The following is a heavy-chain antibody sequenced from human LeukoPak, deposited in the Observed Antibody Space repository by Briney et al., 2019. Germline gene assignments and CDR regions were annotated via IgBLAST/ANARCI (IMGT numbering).Heavy chain of an antibody. D-gene: IGHD3-10*01. J-gene: IGHJ5*02. CDR1: GYSISNGYY. V-gene: IGHV4-38-2*02. CDR3: ARKFGHPSYYYYGSGSSRGWFDP. Sequence: PSETLSLTCTVSGYSISNGYYWGWIRQPPGKGLEWIGSIYHSGITYYNPSLNSRVTISVDTSKNQFSLKLSSVTAADTAVYYCARKFGHPSYYYYGSGSSRGWFDPWGQGTLVTVSS. CDR2: IYHSGIT.